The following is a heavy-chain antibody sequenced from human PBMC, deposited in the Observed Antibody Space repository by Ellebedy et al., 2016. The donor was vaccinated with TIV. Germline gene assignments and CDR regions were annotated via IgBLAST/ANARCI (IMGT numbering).Heavy chain of an antibody. CDR1: GYSFTSYW. Sequence: GESLKISXKGSGYSFTSYWIGWVRQMPGKGLEWMGIIYPGDSDTRYSPSFQGQVTISADKSISTAYLQWSSLKASDTAMYYCARPSHKMIYYGSESYHFDYWGQGTLVTVSS. D-gene: IGHD3-10*01. J-gene: IGHJ4*02. CDR3: ARPSHKMIYYGSESYHFDY. V-gene: IGHV5-51*01. CDR2: IYPGDSDT.